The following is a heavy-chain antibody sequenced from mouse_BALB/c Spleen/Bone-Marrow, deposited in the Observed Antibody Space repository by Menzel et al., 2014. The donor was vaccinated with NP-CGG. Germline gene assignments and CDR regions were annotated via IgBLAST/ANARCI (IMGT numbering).Heavy chain of an antibody. CDR1: GFSFPNYG. J-gene: IGHJ2*01. D-gene: IGHD4-1*01. CDR2: IWSGGST. V-gene: IGHV2-2*02. CDR3: ARNPVGRNFFDY. Sequence: ASGFSFPNYGVHWVRQSPGKGLEWLGVIWSGGSTDYNAAFISRLSITKDNSKSQVFFKMNSLQANDTAIYYCARNPVGRNFFDYWGQGTTLTVSS.